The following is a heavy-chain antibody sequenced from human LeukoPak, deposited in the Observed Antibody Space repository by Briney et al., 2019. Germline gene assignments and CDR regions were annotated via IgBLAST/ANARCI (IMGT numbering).Heavy chain of an antibody. CDR2: IYAGGST. V-gene: IGHV3-66*01. J-gene: IGHJ4*02. CDR1: GLSVSQRY. Sequence: GGSLKLSCAASGLSVSQRYMGWVRQAPGKGLEWVSLIYAGGSTYYADSVRGRFTISRDNSKNTLNLQLNSLRVEDTALYYCATRPDSYDVPYFDYWGQGTLVRVSS. CDR3: ATRPDSYDVPYFDY. D-gene: IGHD5-12*01.